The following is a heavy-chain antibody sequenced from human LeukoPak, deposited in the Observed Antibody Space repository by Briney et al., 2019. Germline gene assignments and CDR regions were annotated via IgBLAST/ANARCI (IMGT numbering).Heavy chain of an antibody. J-gene: IGHJ5*02. CDR3: ACYSGVLNWFDP. D-gene: IGHD2-15*01. Sequence: PGESLRISCKGSGYSFTSYWISWVRQMPGKGLEWMGRIDPSDSYTNYSPSFQGHVTISADKSISTAYLQWSSLKASDTGMYYCACYSGVLNWFDPWGQGTLVTVSS. V-gene: IGHV5-10-1*01. CDR1: GYSFTSYW. CDR2: IDPSDSYT.